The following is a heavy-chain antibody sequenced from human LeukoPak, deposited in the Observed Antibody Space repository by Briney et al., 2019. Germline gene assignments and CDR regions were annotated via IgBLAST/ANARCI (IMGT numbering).Heavy chain of an antibody. V-gene: IGHV4-39*01. Sequence: PSETLSLTCTVSGDSISSSRFYWAWIRQPPGKGLEWFGSILYTGRTFYNPSLKSRVTISVDTSKNQFSLRLGSVTASDAAVYYCARRDVGATIDYWGQGTLVTVSS. CDR3: ARRDVGATIDY. D-gene: IGHD1-26*01. CDR1: GDSISSSRFY. CDR2: ILYTGRT. J-gene: IGHJ4*02.